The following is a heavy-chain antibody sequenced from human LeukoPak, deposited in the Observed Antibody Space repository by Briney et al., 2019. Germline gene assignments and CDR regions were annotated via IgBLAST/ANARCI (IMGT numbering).Heavy chain of an antibody. CDR3: AREFRKGWDWFDP. CDR1: GGSISSYY. D-gene: IGHD1-26*01. J-gene: IGHJ5*02. CDR2: THAGGST. Sequence: PSETLSLTCTVSGGSISSYYWSWIRQPAGKGLEWIGRTHAGGSTNYNPSLKSRVTISADTSKNQFSLKLSSVAAADTAVYYCAREFRKGWDWFDPWGQGTLVTVSS. V-gene: IGHV4-4*07.